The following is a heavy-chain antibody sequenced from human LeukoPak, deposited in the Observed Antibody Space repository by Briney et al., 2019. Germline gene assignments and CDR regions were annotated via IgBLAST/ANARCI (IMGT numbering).Heavy chain of an antibody. V-gene: IGHV3-30*18. CDR2: ISYDGSNK. Sequence: GRSLRLSCAASGFTFSSYGMHWVRQAPGKGLEWVAIISYDGSNKYYADSVQGRFTISRDNSKNTLYPQMNSLRAEDTAVYYCAKHYDTHAFDIWGQGTLVTVSS. CDR1: GFTFSSYG. J-gene: IGHJ3*02. D-gene: IGHD3-22*01. CDR3: AKHYDTHAFDI.